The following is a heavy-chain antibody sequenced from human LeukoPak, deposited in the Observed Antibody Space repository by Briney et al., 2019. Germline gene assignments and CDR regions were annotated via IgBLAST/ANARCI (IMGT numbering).Heavy chain of an antibody. J-gene: IGHJ3*01. CDR3: AKDRTSYIPEGGTFDL. D-gene: IGHD2-2*02. CDR1: GGSISSYY. V-gene: IGHV3-23*01. CDR2: ISGSGLST. Sequence: PSETLSLTCTVSGGSISSYYWSWIRQAPGKGLEWVSTISGSGLSTYYTDSVKGRFTISRDNSKNTLYLQMNSLRAGDTAVYYCAKDRTSYIPEGGTFDLWGQGTMVTVSS.